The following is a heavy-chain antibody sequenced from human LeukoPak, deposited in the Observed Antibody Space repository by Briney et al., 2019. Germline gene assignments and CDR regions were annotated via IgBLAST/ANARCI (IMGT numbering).Heavy chain of an antibody. J-gene: IGHJ4*02. D-gene: IGHD3-9*01. Sequence: GGSLRLSCAASGFTFSSYSMNWVRQAPGKGLEWVSSISSSSYIYYADSVKGRFTISRDNAKNSLYLQMNSLRAEDTAVYYCASFDYDILTGYDPRWDYWGQGTLVTVSS. V-gene: IGHV3-21*01. CDR3: ASFDYDILTGYDPRWDY. CDR1: GFTFSSYS. CDR2: ISSSSYI.